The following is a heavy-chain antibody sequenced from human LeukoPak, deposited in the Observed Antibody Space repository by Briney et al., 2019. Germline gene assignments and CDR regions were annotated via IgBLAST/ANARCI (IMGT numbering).Heavy chain of an antibody. CDR1: GGSISGYY. D-gene: IGHD1-7*01. J-gene: IGHJ3*02. CDR3: ARLITGTTTAFDI. V-gene: IGHV4-4*07. Sequence: SETLSLTCSVSGGSISGYYWTWIRQPAGKGLEWIGRVYTSGSTRYNPSLKTRLTMSVDTSKNQFSLKLSSVTAADTAVYYCARLITGTTTAFDIWGQGTMVTVSS. CDR2: VYTSGST.